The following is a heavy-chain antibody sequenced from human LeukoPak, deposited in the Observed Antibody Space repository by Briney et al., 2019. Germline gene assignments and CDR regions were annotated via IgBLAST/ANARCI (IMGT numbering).Heavy chain of an antibody. J-gene: IGHJ4*02. CDR1: GVTFSSYA. V-gene: IGHV3-23*01. D-gene: IGHD2-2*01. Sequence: GGSLRLSCAASGVTFSSYAMSWVRQAPGKGLEWVSAISGSGGSTYYADSVKGRFTISRDNSKNTLDLQMNSLRAEDTAVYYCAKVVVPAAVRTKHFDYWGQGTLVPVSS. CDR3: AKVVVPAAVRTKHFDY. CDR2: ISGSGGST.